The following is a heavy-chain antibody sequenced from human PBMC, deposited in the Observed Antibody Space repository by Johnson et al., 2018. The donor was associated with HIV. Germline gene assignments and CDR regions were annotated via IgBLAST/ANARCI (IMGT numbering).Heavy chain of an antibody. CDR3: ASRYTVDAFDI. CDR2: ISGRASVI. V-gene: IGHV3-11*04. Sequence: QVQLVESGGGLVKPGGSLRLSCAASGFTFSDYYMSWIRQAPGKGLQWVSTISGRASVIYYADSVKGRFTISRENAKNSVYLQMNSLRAEDTAVYYCASRYTVDAFDIWGQGTMVTVSS. J-gene: IGHJ3*02. D-gene: IGHD1-1*01. CDR1: GFTFSDYY.